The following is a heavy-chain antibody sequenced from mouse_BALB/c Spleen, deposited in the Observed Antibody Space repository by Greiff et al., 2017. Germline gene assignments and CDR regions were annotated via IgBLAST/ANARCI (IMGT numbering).Heavy chain of an antibody. CDR2: IYPGDGDT. V-gene: IGHV1-80*01. CDR3: ARSYGDYDGLPWFAY. Sequence: QVQLQQSGAELVRPGSSVKISCKASGYAFSSYWMNWVKQRPGQGLEWIGQIYPGDGDTNYNGKFKGKATLTADKSSSTAYMQLSSLTSEDSAVYFCARSYGDYDGLPWFAYWGQGTLVTVSA. D-gene: IGHD2-4*01. CDR1: GYAFSSYW. J-gene: IGHJ3*01.